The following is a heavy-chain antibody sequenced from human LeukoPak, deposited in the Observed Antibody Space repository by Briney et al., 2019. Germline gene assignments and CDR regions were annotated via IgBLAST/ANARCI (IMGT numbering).Heavy chain of an antibody. CDR3: ARADTGIAAPDY. V-gene: IGHV1-2*02. D-gene: IGHD6-6*01. J-gene: IGHJ4*02. Sequence: ASVKVSCKASGYTFTGYYVHWLRQAPGQGLEWMGWINPNSAGTKYAQKFQGRVTMTRDTSISTAHMELSRLRSDDTAVYYCARADTGIAAPDYWGQGTLVTVSS. CDR2: INPNSAGT. CDR1: GYTFTGYY.